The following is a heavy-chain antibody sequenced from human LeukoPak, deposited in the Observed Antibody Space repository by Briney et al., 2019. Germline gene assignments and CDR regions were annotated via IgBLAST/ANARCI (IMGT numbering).Heavy chain of an antibody. Sequence: SETLSLTCTVSGGSISNSDYYWGWIRQPPGKGLECIGSIFYSGSTYYNPSLKSRVTITVDTSKNQFSLKLSSVTAADTAVYYCARDRARGVVVVPAAMFGFDPWGQGTLVTASS. CDR1: GGSISNSDYY. J-gene: IGHJ5*02. D-gene: IGHD2-2*01. CDR3: ARDRARGVVVVPAAMFGFDP. V-gene: IGHV4-39*07. CDR2: IFYSGST.